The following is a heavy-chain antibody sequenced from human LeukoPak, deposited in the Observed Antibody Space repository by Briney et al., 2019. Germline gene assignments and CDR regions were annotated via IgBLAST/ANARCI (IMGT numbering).Heavy chain of an antibody. CDR1: GFTVSSNY. V-gene: IGHV3-53*01. CDR2: IYSGGST. CDR3: AAQSSGSYYIGYYYYYGMDV. D-gene: IGHD1-26*01. Sequence: GGSLRLSCAASGFTVSSNYMSWVRQAPGKGLEWVSVIYSGGSTYYADSVKGRFTISRDNSKNTLYLQMNSLRAEDTAVYYCAAQSSGSYYIGYYYYYGMDVWGQGTTVTVSS. J-gene: IGHJ6*02.